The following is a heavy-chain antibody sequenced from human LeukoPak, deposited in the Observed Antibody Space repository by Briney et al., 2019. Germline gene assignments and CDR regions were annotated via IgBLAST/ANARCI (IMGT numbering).Heavy chain of an antibody. Sequence: SETLSLTCTVSGGSISSYYWSWIRQPPGKGLEWIGYIYYSGSTNYNPSLKSRVTISVDSSKNQFSLKLSSVTAADTAVYYCARRRPHNPFDYWGQRTLVTVSS. CDR1: GGSISSYY. CDR2: IYYSGST. V-gene: IGHV4-59*01. J-gene: IGHJ4*02. CDR3: ARRRPHNPFDY.